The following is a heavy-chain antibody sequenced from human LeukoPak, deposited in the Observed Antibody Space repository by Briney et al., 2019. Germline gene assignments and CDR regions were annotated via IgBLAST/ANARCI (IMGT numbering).Heavy chain of an antibody. Sequence: ASVKVSCKASGYTFTSYGISWVRQAPGQGLEWMGWISAYNGNTNYAQKLQGRVTMTSDTSTSTAYMELRSLRSDDTAVYYCARDRPRVFWADSSGYGLFDYWGQGTLVTVSS. V-gene: IGHV1-18*01. CDR3: ARDRPRVFWADSSGYGLFDY. CDR2: ISAYNGNT. J-gene: IGHJ4*02. D-gene: IGHD3-22*01. CDR1: GYTFTSYG.